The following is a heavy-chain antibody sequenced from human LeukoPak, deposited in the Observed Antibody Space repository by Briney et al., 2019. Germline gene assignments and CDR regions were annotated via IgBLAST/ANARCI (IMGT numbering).Heavy chain of an antibody. CDR1: GGSISSGSYD. V-gene: IGHV4-61*02. CDR2: IYTSGST. Sequence: SETLSLTCTVSGGSISSGSYDWGWIRQPAGKGLEWIGRIYTSGSTNDNPSLNSLVTISVDTSKNQFSLKLSSVTAADTAVYYCARVRIAALDWYFDLWGRGTLVTVSS. CDR3: ARVRIAALDWYFDL. J-gene: IGHJ2*01. D-gene: IGHD6-6*01.